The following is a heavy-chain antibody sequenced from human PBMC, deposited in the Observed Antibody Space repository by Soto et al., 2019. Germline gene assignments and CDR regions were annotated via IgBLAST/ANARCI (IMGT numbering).Heavy chain of an antibody. V-gene: IGHV3-21*01. J-gene: IGHJ4*02. CDR3: ARAGGDILTGYYYFDY. D-gene: IGHD3-9*01. CDR2: ISSSSSYI. Sequence: EVQLVESGGGLVKPGGSLRLSCAASGFTFSSYSMNWVRQAPGKGLEWVSSISSSSSYIYYADSVKGRFTISRDNAKNSLYLQMNSLRAEDTAVYYCARAGGDILTGYYYFDYWGQGTLVTVSS. CDR1: GFTFSSYS.